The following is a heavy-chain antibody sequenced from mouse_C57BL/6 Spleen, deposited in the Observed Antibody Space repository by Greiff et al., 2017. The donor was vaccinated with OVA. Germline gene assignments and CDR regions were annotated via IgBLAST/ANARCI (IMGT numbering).Heavy chain of an antibody. Sequence: EVKLEESGGGLVQPKGSLKLSCAASGFSFNTYAMNWVRQAPGKGLEWVARIRSKSNNYATYYADSVKDRFTISRDDSESMLYLQMNNLKTEDTAMYYCVRHDSSGPFAYWGQGTLVTVSA. CDR3: VRHDSSGPFAY. CDR2: IRSKSNNYAT. V-gene: IGHV10-1*01. CDR1: GFSFNTYA. J-gene: IGHJ3*01. D-gene: IGHD3-2*02.